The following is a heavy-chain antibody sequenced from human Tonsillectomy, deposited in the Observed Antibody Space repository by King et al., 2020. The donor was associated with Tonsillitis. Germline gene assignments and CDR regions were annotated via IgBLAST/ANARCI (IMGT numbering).Heavy chain of an antibody. CDR2: IYHSGST. D-gene: IGHD3-9*01. Sequence: QLQESGSGLVKPSQTLSLTCAVSGGSISSGGYSWSWIRQPPGKGLEWIGYIYHSGSTYYNPSLKSRVTISVDRSKNQFSLKLSSVTAADTAVYYCARSRGGLTGYAFDYWGQGTLVTVSS. CDR3: ARSRGGLTGYAFDY. V-gene: IGHV4-30-2*01. CDR1: GGSISSGGYS. J-gene: IGHJ4*02.